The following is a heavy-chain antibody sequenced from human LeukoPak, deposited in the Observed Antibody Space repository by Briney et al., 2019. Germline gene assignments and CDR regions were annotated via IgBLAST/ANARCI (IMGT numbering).Heavy chain of an antibody. CDR3: ARDRVVVVPAAIFDY. CDR2: ISDNGGST. V-gene: IGHV3-64*04. CDR1: GFTFSSYA. D-gene: IGHD2-2*01. J-gene: IGHJ4*02. Sequence: GGSLRLSCSASGFTFSSYAIHWVRQAPGKGLEYVSAISDNGGSTYYADSVKGRFTISRDNSKNTLYLQMNSLRAEDTAVYYCARDRVVVVPAAIFDYWGQGTLVTVSS.